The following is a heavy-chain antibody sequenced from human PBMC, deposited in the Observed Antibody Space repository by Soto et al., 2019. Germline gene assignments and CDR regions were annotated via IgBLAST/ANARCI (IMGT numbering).Heavy chain of an antibody. Sequence: GGSLRLSCAASGFTFSTYWMQWVRQVPGEGLVWVSSISENGGITTYADSVKGRFTISRDNAKNSLYLQMNSLRAEDTAVYYCARNSFPYYYYYMDVWGKGTTVTVSS. CDR1: GFTFSTYW. V-gene: IGHV3-74*01. CDR2: ISENGGIT. D-gene: IGHD5-18*01. J-gene: IGHJ6*03. CDR3: ARNSFPYYYYYMDV.